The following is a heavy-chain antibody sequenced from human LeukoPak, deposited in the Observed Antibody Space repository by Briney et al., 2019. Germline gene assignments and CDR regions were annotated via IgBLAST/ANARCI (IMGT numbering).Heavy chain of an antibody. CDR1: GFTFSDYG. D-gene: IGHD1-1*01. V-gene: IGHV3-23*01. CDR2: ITYNGGST. CDR3: ARGGGTRRSWFDP. Sequence: GGSLRLSCAASGFTFSDYGMSWVRQAPGKGLEWVSTITYNGGSTSYAYSVKGRFTISRHNSKNTLYLQMNSLRAEDTAVYYCARGGGTRRSWFDPWGQGTLVTVSS. J-gene: IGHJ5*02.